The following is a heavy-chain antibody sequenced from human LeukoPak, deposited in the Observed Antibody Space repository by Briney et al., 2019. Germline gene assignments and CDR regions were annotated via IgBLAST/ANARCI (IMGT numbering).Heavy chain of an antibody. Sequence: GASVKVSCKASGYTFTSYAMHWVRQAPGQRLEWMGWINAGNGNTKYSQKFQGRVTITRDTSASTAYMELSSLRSEDTAVYYCARDSPYDILTVGKDYFDYWGQGTLVTVSS. J-gene: IGHJ4*02. CDR1: GYTFTSYA. D-gene: IGHD3-9*01. CDR2: INAGNGNT. CDR3: ARDSPYDILTVGKDYFDY. V-gene: IGHV1-3*01.